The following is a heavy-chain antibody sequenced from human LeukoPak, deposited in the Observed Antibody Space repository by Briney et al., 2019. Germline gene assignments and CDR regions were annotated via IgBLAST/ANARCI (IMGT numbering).Heavy chain of an antibody. D-gene: IGHD3-16*02. CDR1: GFTFRNYG. J-gene: IGHJ4*02. Sequence: GGSLRLSCAASGFTFRNYGMHWVRQAPGKGLEWVAVIWSAENNKYYADSVQGRFTISRDNSKNTVFLQMNSLRAEDTAVYYCAKDSGEGMITFGGVIVTIFDYWGQGTVVTVSS. CDR2: IWSAENNK. V-gene: IGHV3-33*06. CDR3: AKDSGEGMITFGGVIVTIFDY.